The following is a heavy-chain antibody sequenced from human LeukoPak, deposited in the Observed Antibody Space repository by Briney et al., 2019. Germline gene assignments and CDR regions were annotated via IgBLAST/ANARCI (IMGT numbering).Heavy chain of an antibody. CDR2: ISTYNGNT. Sequence: ASVKVSCRASGYTFTGNYMHWVRQAPGQGLEWMAWISTYNGNTNYAQKVQGRATMTTDTSTSTAYMELRSLRSDDTAVYYCARVLRYDFWSAYYFDYWGQGTLVTVSS. D-gene: IGHD3-3*01. CDR3: ARVLRYDFWSAYYFDY. J-gene: IGHJ4*02. V-gene: IGHV1-18*04. CDR1: GYTFTGNY.